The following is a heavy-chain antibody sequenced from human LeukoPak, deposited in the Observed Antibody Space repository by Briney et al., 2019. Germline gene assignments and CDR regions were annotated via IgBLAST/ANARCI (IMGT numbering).Heavy chain of an antibody. CDR1: GYTFTSYG. V-gene: IGHV1-18*01. Sequence: ASVKVSCKASGYTFTSYGISWVRQAPGQGLEWMGWISAYNGNTNYAQKLQGRVTMTTDTSTSTAYMELRSLRSDDTAVYYCARGPIGESQDCGGDCYYDYWGQGTLVTVSS. J-gene: IGHJ4*02. D-gene: IGHD2-21*02. CDR3: ARGPIGESQDCGGDCYYDY. CDR2: ISAYNGNT.